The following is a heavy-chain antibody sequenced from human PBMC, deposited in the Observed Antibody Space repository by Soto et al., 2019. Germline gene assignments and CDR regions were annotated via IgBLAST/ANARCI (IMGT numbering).Heavy chain of an antibody. Sequence: PSETLSLTCTVSGGSISSGDYYWSWIRQPPGKGLEWIGYIYYSGSTYYNPSLKGRVTISVDTSKNQFSLKLSSVTAADTAVYYCASSSPRSPYGDYVSVFDYWSQGTLVTVSS. V-gene: IGHV4-30-4*01. CDR2: IYYSGST. CDR1: GGSISSGDYY. D-gene: IGHD4-17*01. CDR3: ASSSPRSPYGDYVSVFDY. J-gene: IGHJ4*02.